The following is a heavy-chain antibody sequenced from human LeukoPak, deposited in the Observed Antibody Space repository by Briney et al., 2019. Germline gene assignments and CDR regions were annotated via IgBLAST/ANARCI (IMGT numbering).Heavy chain of an antibody. CDR3: ARGGVDYYGSGTYYLMYYFDY. D-gene: IGHD3-10*01. CDR1: GFTFSSYE. Sequence: PGGSLRLSCAASGFTFSSYEMSWVRQAPGKGLEWVSGISGSGGATYYADSVKGRFTISRDDPHNTLYLQMNSLRAEDTAVYFCARGGVDYYGSGTYYLMYYFDYWGQGALVTVSS. J-gene: IGHJ4*02. CDR2: ISGSGGAT. V-gene: IGHV3-23*01.